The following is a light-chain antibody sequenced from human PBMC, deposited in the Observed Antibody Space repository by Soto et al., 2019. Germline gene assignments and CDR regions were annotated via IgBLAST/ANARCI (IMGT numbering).Light chain of an antibody. CDR3: QKYNSAPWT. V-gene: IGKV1-17*01. Sequence: VQMTQSPSSLSASVGDRVTITCRASQVITNDLGWYQQKPGKAPRRLIYAASSLQSGVPSRFSGSGSGTDFTLTISSLQPEDVATYYCQKYNSAPWTFAQGTKVDIK. J-gene: IGKJ1*01. CDR1: QVITND. CDR2: AAS.